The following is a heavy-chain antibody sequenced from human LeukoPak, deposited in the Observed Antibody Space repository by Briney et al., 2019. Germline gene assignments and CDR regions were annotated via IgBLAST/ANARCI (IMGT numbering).Heavy chain of an antibody. CDR3: AKSFGGPYSSSYYYYYYMDV. D-gene: IGHD6-6*01. CDR2: ISGSGGST. Sequence: PGGSLRLSCAASGFTFSSYGMSWVRQAPGKGLEWVSAISGSGGSTYYADSVKGRFTISRDNSKNTLYLQMNSLRAEDTAVYYCAKSFGGPYSSSYYYYYYMDVWGKGTTVTVSS. V-gene: IGHV3-23*01. CDR1: GFTFSSYG. J-gene: IGHJ6*03.